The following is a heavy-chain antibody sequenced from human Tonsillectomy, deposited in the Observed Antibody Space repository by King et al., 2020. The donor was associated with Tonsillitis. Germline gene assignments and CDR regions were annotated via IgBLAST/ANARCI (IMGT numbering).Heavy chain of an antibody. CDR2: INHSGST. CDR1: GGSFSGYY. D-gene: IGHD3-16*02. J-gene: IGHJ6*03. CDR3: ARVGRTFGGVIVSSYYYYYMDV. Sequence: QVQLQQWGAGLLKPSETLSLTCAVYGGSFSGYYWSWIRQPPGKGLEWIGEINHSGSTNYNPSLKSRVTITVDTSKNQFSLKLSSVTAADTAVYYCARVGRTFGGVIVSSYYYYYMDVWGKGTTVTVSS. V-gene: IGHV4-34*01.